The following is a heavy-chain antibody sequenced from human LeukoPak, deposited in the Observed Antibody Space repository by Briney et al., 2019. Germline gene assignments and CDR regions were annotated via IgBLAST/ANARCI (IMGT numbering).Heavy chain of an antibody. Sequence: GGSLRLSCAASGFTFSSYGMHWVRQAPGKGLEWVAFIRYDGSNKYYADSVKGRFTISRDNSKNTLYLQMNSLRAEDTAVYYCAKPTSGSYLPSDYWGQGTLVTVSS. D-gene: IGHD1-26*01. V-gene: IGHV3-30*02. J-gene: IGHJ4*02. CDR1: GFTFSSYG. CDR2: IRYDGSNK. CDR3: AKPTSGSYLPSDY.